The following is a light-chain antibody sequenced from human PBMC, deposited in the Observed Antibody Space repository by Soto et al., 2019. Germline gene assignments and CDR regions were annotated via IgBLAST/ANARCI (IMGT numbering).Light chain of an antibody. V-gene: IGLV2-14*01. J-gene: IGLJ1*01. CDR3: SSYTSSGTYV. Sequence: QSAPTQPAPVSGPPGQSITISCTGTSSDVGGYGSVSWYQQHPGKAPKLMIYEVSNRPSGVSNRFSGSKSGNTASLTISGLQAEDDADYYCSSYTSSGTYVFGTGTKVTVL. CDR2: EVS. CDR1: SSDVGGYGS.